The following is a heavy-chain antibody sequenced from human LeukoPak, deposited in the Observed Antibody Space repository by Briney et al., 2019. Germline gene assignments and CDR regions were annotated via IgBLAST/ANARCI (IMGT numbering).Heavy chain of an antibody. V-gene: IGHV3-23*01. Sequence: PGGSLRLSCAASGFTFSSYAMSRVRQAPGKGLEWVSAISGSGGSTYYADSVKGRFTISRDNSKNTLYLQMNSLRAEDTAVYYCAKRQGHYYDSSGYYYEAIDYWGQGTLVTVSS. CDR2: ISGSGGST. D-gene: IGHD3-22*01. J-gene: IGHJ4*02. CDR3: AKRQGHYYDSSGYYYEAIDY. CDR1: GFTFSSYA.